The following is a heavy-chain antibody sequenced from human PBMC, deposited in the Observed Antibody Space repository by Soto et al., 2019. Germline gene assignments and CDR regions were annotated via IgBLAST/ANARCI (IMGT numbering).Heavy chain of an antibody. D-gene: IGHD3-10*01. V-gene: IGHV3-21*01. CDR1: GFTFSSYS. CDR2: ISSSSSYI. J-gene: IGHJ4*02. Sequence: EVQLVESGGGLVKPGGSLRLSCAASGFTFSSYSMNWVRQAPGKGLEWVSSISSSSSYIYYADSVKGRFTISRDNAKNSLYLQMNSLRAEDTAVYYCARGIVVRGVITLDYWGQGTLVTVSS. CDR3: ARGIVVRGVITLDY.